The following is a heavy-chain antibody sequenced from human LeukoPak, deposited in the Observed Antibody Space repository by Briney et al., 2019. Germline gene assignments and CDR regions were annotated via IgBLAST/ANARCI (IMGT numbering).Heavy chain of an antibody. J-gene: IGHJ4*02. V-gene: IGHV3-74*01. CDR3: ATQWMQLWEN. D-gene: IGHD5-18*01. CDR1: GFTFRSNW. Sequence: GGSLRLSCAASGFTFRSNWMHWVRQAPGKGLVWVSRINGDGSSTSYADSVKGRLTISRDNAKNTLYLQMKSLRAEDTAVYYCATQWMQLWENWGQGTLVTVSS. CDR2: INGDGSST.